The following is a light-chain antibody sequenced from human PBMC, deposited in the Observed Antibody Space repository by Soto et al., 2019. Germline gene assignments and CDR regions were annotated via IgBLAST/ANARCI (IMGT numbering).Light chain of an antibody. CDR3: QTWGTGIVI. V-gene: IGLV4-69*01. CDR2: LNSDGSH. Sequence: QLVLTQSPSASASLGASVKLTCTLSSGHSSDAIAWHQQQPEKGPRFLMNLNSDGSHTKGDGIPDRFSGSSSGAERYLIISSLQSEDEADYYCQTWGTGIVIFGGGTKLTVL. J-gene: IGLJ2*01. CDR1: SGHSSDA.